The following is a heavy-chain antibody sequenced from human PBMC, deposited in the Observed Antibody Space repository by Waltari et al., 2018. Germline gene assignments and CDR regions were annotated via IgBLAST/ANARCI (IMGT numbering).Heavy chain of an antibody. J-gene: IGHJ4*02. V-gene: IGHV3-21*06. CDR1: GFMFRSYS. Sequence: EVQLVESGGGLVQPGGSLGLSCVASGFMFRSYSMNWFRLAPGKGLEWVSSISGDNSYTYYSGSVKGRFTISRDNAKNSLFLQMNGLRDEDTAIYYCAKEGLGGDRQFDYWGQGTLVSVSS. CDR2: ISGDNSYT. CDR3: AKEGLGGDRQFDY. D-gene: IGHD2-21*02.